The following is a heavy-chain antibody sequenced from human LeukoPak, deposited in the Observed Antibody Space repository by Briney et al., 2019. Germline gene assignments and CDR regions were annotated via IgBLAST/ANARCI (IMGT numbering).Heavy chain of an antibody. CDR3: ARDIRRDGYAGDWFDP. Sequence: ASVKVSCKASGYTFSNNAMNWVRQAPGQGLEWMGWIDINTGNPTYAQGFTGRFVFSLDTSVSTAFLQISSLKAEDTAVYYCARDIRRDGYAGDWFDPWGQGTLVTVSS. J-gene: IGHJ5*02. V-gene: IGHV7-4-1*02. D-gene: IGHD5-24*01. CDR2: IDINTGNP. CDR1: GYTFSNNA.